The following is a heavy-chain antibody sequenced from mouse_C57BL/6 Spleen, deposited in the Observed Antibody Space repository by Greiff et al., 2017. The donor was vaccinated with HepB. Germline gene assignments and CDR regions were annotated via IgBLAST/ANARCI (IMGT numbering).Heavy chain of an antibody. CDR2: IYPRDGST. V-gene: IGHV1-85*01. Sequence: VQLQQSGPELVKPGASVKLSCKASGYTFTSYDINWVKQRPGQGLEWIGWIYPRDGSTKYNEKFKGKATLTVDTSSSTAYMELHSLTSEDSAVYFCARGTGTRWGYFDYWGQGTTLTVSS. D-gene: IGHD4-1*01. J-gene: IGHJ2*01. CDR3: ARGTGTRWGYFDY. CDR1: GYTFTSYD.